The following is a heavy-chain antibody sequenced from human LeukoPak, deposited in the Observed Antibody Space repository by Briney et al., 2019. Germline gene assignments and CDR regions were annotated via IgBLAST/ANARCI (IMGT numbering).Heavy chain of an antibody. V-gene: IGHV4-39*01. CDR2: IYYSGST. CDR1: GGSISSSSYY. Sequence: PSETLPLTCTVSGGSISSSSYYWGWIRQPPGKGLEWIGSIYYSGSTYYSPSLKSRVTISVDTSKNQFSLKLSSVTAADTAVYYCSFDYDILTGYVYGMDVWGQGTTVTVSS. J-gene: IGHJ6*02. D-gene: IGHD3-9*01. CDR3: SFDYDILTGYVYGMDV.